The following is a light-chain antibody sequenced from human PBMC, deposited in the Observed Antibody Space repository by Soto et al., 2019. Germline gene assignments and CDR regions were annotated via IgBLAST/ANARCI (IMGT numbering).Light chain of an antibody. J-gene: IGKJ4*01. V-gene: IGKV1-5*03. CDR1: QSISSW. CDR3: QQYNSYPLT. Sequence: IQITQSPSPLSASLGDRVTITFRASQSISSWLAWYQQKPGKAPKLLIYKASSLESGVPSRFSGSGSGTEFTLTISSLQPDDFATYYCQQYNSYPLTFGGGTKVDIK. CDR2: KAS.